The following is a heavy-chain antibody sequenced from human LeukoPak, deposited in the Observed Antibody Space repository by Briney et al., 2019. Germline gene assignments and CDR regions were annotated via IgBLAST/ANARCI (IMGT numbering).Heavy chain of an antibody. CDR2: IYYSGST. CDR3: ARAAAGYDAFDI. Sequence: SETLSLTCTVSGGSISSYYWSWIRQPPGKGLEWIGYIYYSGSTNYNPSLKSRVTISVDTSKNQFSLKLSSVTAADTAVYYCARAAAGYDAFDIWGQGTMVTVSS. J-gene: IGHJ3*02. CDR1: GGSISSYY. D-gene: IGHD6-13*01. V-gene: IGHV4-59*08.